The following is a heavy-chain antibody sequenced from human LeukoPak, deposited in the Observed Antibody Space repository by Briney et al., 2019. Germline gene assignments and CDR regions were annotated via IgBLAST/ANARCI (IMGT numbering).Heavy chain of an antibody. J-gene: IGHJ4*02. Sequence: SETLSLTCTVSGGSISSYYWSWIRQPPGKGLEWIGCIYYSGSTNYNPSLKSRVTISVDTSKNQFSLKLSSVTAADTAVYYCAGSIAVAGLFDYWGQGTLVTVSS. CDR2: IYYSGST. CDR1: GGSISSYY. D-gene: IGHD6-19*01. CDR3: AGSIAVAGLFDY. V-gene: IGHV4-59*01.